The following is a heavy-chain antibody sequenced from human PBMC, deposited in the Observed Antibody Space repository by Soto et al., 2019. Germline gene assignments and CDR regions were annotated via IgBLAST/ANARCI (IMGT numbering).Heavy chain of an antibody. V-gene: IGHV1-69*01. Sequence: QVQLVQSGGEVKKPGSSVKVSCKASGGTFSSYAISWVRQAPGQGLEWMGGIIPIFGTANYAQKFQGRVTITADESTSTAYMELSSLRSEDTAVYYCAREQRASYGRMEAFDIWGQGTMVTVSS. CDR2: IIPIFGTA. J-gene: IGHJ3*02. CDR3: AREQRASYGRMEAFDI. D-gene: IGHD1-26*01. CDR1: GGTFSSYA.